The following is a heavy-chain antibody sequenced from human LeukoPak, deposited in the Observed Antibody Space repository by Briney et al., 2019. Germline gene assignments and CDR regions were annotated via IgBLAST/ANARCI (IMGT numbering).Heavy chain of an antibody. Sequence: ASVKVSCKASGGTFSSYAISWVRQAPRQGLEWMGGIIPIFGTANYAQKFQGRVTITADKSTSTAYMELSSLRSEDTAVYYCARGRGIAAAPFDYWGQGTLVTVSS. CDR3: ARGRGIAAAPFDY. J-gene: IGHJ4*02. CDR2: IIPIFGTA. CDR1: GGTFSSYA. D-gene: IGHD6-13*01. V-gene: IGHV1-69*06.